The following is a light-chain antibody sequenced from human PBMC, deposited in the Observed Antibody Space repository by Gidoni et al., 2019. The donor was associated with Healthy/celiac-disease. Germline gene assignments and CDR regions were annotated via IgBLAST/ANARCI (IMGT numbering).Light chain of an antibody. CDR1: QSVSSSY. CDR2: GAS. V-gene: IGKV3-20*01. CDR3: QQYGSSPLT. J-gene: IGKJ4*01. Sequence: IVFTQSPGTLSLSPGESATLSCRASQSVSSSYLARYQQRPGQAPMLLIYGASSRAAGIPDRFSGSGSGTDFTLTSSRLEPEDFAVYYCQQYGSSPLTFGGXTKVEIK.